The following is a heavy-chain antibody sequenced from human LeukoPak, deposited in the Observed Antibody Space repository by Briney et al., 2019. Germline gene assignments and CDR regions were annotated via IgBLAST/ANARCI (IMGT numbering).Heavy chain of an antibody. J-gene: IGHJ5*02. CDR1: GFFFGSYA. CDR2: ISYDGSKT. V-gene: IGHV3-30-3*01. Sequence: GGSMRLSCEGSGFFFGSYAKHWVRQDPGKGLEWVAIISYDGSKTDYVDSAKGRFIVSRDNSKSTVYLEMKSLTGGGTAVYFCTCLHRTRAPDAWSDRWDRNWFDPWGEGTQVIVSS. D-gene: IGHD5-24*01. CDR3: TCLHRTRAPDAWSDRWDRNWFDP.